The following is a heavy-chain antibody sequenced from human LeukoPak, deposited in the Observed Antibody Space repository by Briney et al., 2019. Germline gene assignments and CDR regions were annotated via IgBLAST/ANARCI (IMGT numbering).Heavy chain of an antibody. Sequence: TSETLSLTCAVSGGSISSGGYSWSWIRQPPGKGLEWIGYIYHSGSTYYNPSLKSRVTISVDRSKNQFSLKLSSVTAADTAVYYCARDHFELGAFDIWGQGTMVTVSS. CDR2: IYHSGST. D-gene: IGHD3-9*01. V-gene: IGHV4-30-2*01. J-gene: IGHJ3*02. CDR3: ARDHFELGAFDI. CDR1: GGSISSGGYS.